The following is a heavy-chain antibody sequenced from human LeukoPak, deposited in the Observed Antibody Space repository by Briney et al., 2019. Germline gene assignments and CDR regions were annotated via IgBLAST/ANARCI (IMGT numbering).Heavy chain of an antibody. J-gene: IGHJ3*02. D-gene: IGHD2-2*01. Sequence: PGGSLRLSCEASRFTFSSSTMSWVRQAPGKGLEWVSTISIGGGSTYYVDSVKGRFTISRDNSKNTLYLRMNSLRAEDTAVYYCARDFLCSSTSCYSYAFDIWGQGTMVTVSS. CDR1: RFTFSSST. V-gene: IGHV3-23*01. CDR3: ARDFLCSSTSCYSYAFDI. CDR2: ISIGGGST.